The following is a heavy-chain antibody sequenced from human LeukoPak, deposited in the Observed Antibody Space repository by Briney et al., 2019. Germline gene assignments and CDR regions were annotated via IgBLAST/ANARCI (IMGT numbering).Heavy chain of an antibody. D-gene: IGHD1-7*01. CDR1: GGSFSGYY. V-gene: IGHV4-34*01. J-gene: IGHJ4*02. Sequence: SETLSHTCAVYGGSFSGYYWSWIRQPPGKGLEWIGEINHSGSTNYNPSLKSRVTISVDTSKSQFSLKLSSVTAADTAVYYCARGPSIMWNYYFDYWGQGTLVTVSS. CDR3: ARGPSIMWNYYFDY. CDR2: INHSGST.